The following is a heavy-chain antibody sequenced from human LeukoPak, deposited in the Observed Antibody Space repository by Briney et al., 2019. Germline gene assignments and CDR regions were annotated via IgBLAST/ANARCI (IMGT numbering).Heavy chain of an antibody. D-gene: IGHD3-10*01. CDR1: GGTFSSYA. CDR3: AGSSVIRNWFDP. V-gene: IGHV1-69*04. Sequence: SVKVSCKASGGTFSSYAISWVRQAPGQGLEWMGRIIPILGIANYAQKFQGRVTITADKSTSTAYMELSSLRSEDTVVYYCAGSSVIRNWFDPWGQGTLVTVSS. J-gene: IGHJ5*02. CDR2: IIPILGIA.